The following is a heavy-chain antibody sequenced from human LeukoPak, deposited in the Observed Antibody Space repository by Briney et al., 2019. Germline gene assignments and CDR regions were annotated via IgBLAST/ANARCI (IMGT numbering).Heavy chain of an antibody. Sequence: PGGSLRLSCAAPGFTFSSYEMNWVRQAPGKGLEWVSYISSSGSTIYYADSVKGRFTISRDNAKNSLYLQMNSLRAEDTAVYYCARDLNYGDYEDYFDYWGQGTLVTVSS. D-gene: IGHD4-17*01. CDR3: ARDLNYGDYEDYFDY. CDR1: GFTFSSYE. J-gene: IGHJ4*02. V-gene: IGHV3-48*03. CDR2: ISSSGSTI.